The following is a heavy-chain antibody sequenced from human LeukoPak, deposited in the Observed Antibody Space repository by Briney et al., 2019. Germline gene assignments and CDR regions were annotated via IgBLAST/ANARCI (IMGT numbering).Heavy chain of an antibody. V-gene: IGHV1-18*01. CDR1: GYTFTSYG. D-gene: IGHD2-2*01. CDR3: ARDADIVVVPAAPFDY. J-gene: IGHJ4*02. CDR2: ISAYNGNT. Sequence: GASVKVSCKASGYTFTSYGISWVRQAPGQELEWMGWISAYNGNTNYAQKLQGRVTMTTDTSTSTAYMELRSLRSDDTAVYYCARDADIVVVPAAPFDYWGQGTLVTVSS.